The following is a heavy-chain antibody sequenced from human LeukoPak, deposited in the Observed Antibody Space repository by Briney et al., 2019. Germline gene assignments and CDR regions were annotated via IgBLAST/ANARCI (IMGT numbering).Heavy chain of an antibody. D-gene: IGHD4-17*01. V-gene: IGHV4-34*01. Sequence: PSETLSLTCAVYGGSFSGYYWSWIRQPPGTGLEWIGEINHSGSTNYNPSLTSRVTISVDTSKNQFSLKLSSVTAADTAVYYCARDVYDDYINAFDIWGQGTMVTVSS. CDR1: GGSFSGYY. J-gene: IGHJ3*02. CDR3: ARDVYDDYINAFDI. CDR2: INHSGST.